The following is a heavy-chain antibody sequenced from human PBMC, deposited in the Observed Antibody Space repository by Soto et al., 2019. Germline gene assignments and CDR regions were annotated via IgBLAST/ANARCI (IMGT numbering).Heavy chain of an antibody. CDR3: ARDSLTGNYFDP. V-gene: IGHV4-30-2*01. J-gene: IGHJ5*02. D-gene: IGHD1-7*01. CDR1: GGSISSGGYA. Sequence: QMRLQESGSGLVKPSQTLSLTCAVSGGSISSGGYAWNWIRQPPGKGLEWIGYIYHSGYTSYNPSLTNRVTISVDKSKLQFSLTLSFVTAADTAVYYCARDSLTGNYFDPWGQGTLVTVSS. CDR2: IYHSGYT.